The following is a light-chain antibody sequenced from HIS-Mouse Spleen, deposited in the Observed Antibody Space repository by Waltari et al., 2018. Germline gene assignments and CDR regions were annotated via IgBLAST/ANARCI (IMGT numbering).Light chain of an antibody. CDR2: DVS. V-gene: IGLV2-14*03. CDR1: IRDVGGYYY. CDR3: SSYTSSSTWV. Sequence: QSALTQPASVSGSPGQSITIPCTGTIRDVGGYYYVSRYQQHPGKAPKLMIYDVSNRPSGVSNRFSGSKSGNTASLTISGLQAEDEADYYCSSYTSSSTWVFGGGTKLTVL. J-gene: IGLJ3*02.